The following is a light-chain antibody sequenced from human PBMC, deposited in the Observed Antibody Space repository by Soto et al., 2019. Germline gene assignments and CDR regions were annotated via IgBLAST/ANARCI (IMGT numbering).Light chain of an antibody. Sequence: DIQMTQSPSTLSASVGDRVTITCRASQSISGWLAWCQQRPGKAPKLLIYDASSLESGVPSRFSGSGSGTEFTLTIGGLQPDDFATYYCQQSYTTVYTFGLGTKVDIK. CDR3: QQSYTTVYT. J-gene: IGKJ2*01. V-gene: IGKV1-5*01. CDR2: DAS. CDR1: QSISGW.